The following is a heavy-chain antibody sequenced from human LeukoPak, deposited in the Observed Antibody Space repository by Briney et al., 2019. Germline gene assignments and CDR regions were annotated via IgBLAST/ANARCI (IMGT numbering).Heavy chain of an antibody. Sequence: SGTLSLTCTVSGGSISSSSYYWGWVRQPPGKGLEWIGSIYYSGSTYYNPSLKSRVTISVDTSKNQFSLKLSSVTAADTAVYYCARHRWELYRFLDYWGQGTLVTVSS. CDR3: ARHRWELYRFLDY. CDR1: GGSISSSSYY. J-gene: IGHJ4*02. V-gene: IGHV4-39*01. D-gene: IGHD1-26*01. CDR2: IYYSGST.